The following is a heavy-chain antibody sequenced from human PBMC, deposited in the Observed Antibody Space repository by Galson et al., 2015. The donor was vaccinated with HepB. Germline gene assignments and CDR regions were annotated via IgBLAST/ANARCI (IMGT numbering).Heavy chain of an antibody. V-gene: IGHV3-30*18. Sequence: SLRLSCAASGFTFSSYGMYWVRQAPGKGLEWVAVVSNDVSSEYYADSVKGRFTISRDNSRNTLYLQMNSLRAEDTAVYYCAKDASAAGIYYYYYYYMDAWGKGTTVTVSS. D-gene: IGHD2-21*01. CDR3: AKDASAAGIYYYYYYYMDA. CDR2: VSNDVSSE. CDR1: GFTFSSYG. J-gene: IGHJ6*03.